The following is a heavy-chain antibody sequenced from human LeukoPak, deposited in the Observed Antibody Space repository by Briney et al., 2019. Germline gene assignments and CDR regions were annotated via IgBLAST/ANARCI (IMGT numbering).Heavy chain of an antibody. Sequence: SETLSLTCTVSGGSISSYYWSWIRQPAGKGLEWIGRIYTSGSTNYNPSLKSRVTMSVDTSKNQFSLKLSSVTAADTAVYYCARDVLSSVLRYFDVNWSDPWGQGTLVTVSS. CDR1: GGSISSYY. J-gene: IGHJ5*02. V-gene: IGHV4-4*07. D-gene: IGHD3-9*01. CDR3: ARDVLSSVLRYFDVNWSDP. CDR2: IYTSGST.